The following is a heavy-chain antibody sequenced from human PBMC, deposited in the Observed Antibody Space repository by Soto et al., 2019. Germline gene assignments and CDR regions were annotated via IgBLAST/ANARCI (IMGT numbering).Heavy chain of an antibody. V-gene: IGHV1-18*01. J-gene: IGHJ6*02. CDR2: ISAYNGNT. CDR3: ARRFKGVLGSYYYYYGMDV. Sequence: ASVKVSCKASGYTFTSYGISWVRQAPGQGLEWMGWISAYNGNTNYAQKLQGRVTMTTDTSTSTAYMELRSLRSDDTAVYYCARRFKGVLGSYYYYYGMDVWGQGTTVTVSS. CDR1: GYTFTSYG. D-gene: IGHD1-26*01.